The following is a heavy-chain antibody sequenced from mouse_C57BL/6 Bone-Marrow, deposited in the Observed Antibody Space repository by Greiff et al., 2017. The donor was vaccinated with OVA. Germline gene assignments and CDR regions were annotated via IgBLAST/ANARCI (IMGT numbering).Heavy chain of an antibody. Sequence: QVQLKQSGAELVRPGTSVKVSCTASGYAFTNYLIEWVKQRPGQGLEWIGVINPGSGGTNYNEKFKGKATLTADKSSSTAYMQLSSLTSEDSAVYFCARCAGGFAYWGQGTLVTVSA. J-gene: IGHJ3*01. CDR2: INPGSGGT. CDR3: ARCAGGFAY. D-gene: IGHD6-1*01. CDR1: GYAFTNYL. V-gene: IGHV1-54*01.